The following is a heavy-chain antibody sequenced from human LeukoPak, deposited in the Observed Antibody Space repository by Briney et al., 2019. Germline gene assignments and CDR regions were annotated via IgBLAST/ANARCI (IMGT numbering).Heavy chain of an antibody. CDR2: ISYDGNKK. D-gene: IGHD4-17*01. CDR1: GFTFSSYA. V-gene: IGHV3-30*04. Sequence: PGGSLRLSCAASGFTFSSYAMHWVRQAPGKGLEWVAVISYDGNKKYYADSVKGRFTISRDNSKNTLYLQMNSLRAEDTAVYYCAKDGIYGDPSDYWGQGTLVTVSS. CDR3: AKDGIYGDPSDY. J-gene: IGHJ4*02.